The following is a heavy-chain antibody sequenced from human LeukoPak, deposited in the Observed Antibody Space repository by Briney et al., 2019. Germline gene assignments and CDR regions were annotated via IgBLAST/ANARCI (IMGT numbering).Heavy chain of an antibody. V-gene: IGHV4-59*01. CDR2: IYYTGRT. Sequence: SETLSLTCTVSGGSISSYYWTWIRQPPGKGLEWIASIYYTGRTYYNPSLKSRVTMSIDTSRNQFSLQLSSVTAADTAVYYCARAESGSGWLGYWGQGTLATVSS. CDR1: GGSISSYY. CDR3: ARAESGSGWLGY. D-gene: IGHD6-19*01. J-gene: IGHJ4*02.